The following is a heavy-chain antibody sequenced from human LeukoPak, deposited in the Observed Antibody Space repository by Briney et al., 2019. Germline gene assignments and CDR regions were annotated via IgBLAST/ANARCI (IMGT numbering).Heavy chain of an antibody. CDR2: IYTSGRT. CDR3: ARESADLGRSFDY. CDR1: GDSISSYF. J-gene: IGHJ4*02. Sequence: PSETLSLTCTVSGDSISSYFWSWIRQPAGKGLQWIGRIYTSGRTNYNPSLTSRVTMSVDTSKNQFSLKLTSVTAADTAVYYCARESADLGRSFDYWGQGALVTVSS. V-gene: IGHV4-4*07. D-gene: IGHD1-26*01.